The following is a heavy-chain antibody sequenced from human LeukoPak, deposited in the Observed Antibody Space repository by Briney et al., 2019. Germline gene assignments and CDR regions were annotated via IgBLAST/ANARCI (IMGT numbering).Heavy chain of an antibody. CDR2: IKQDGSKK. V-gene: IGHV3-7*04. CDR1: GFPFSSYW. J-gene: IGHJ4*02. Sequence: GGSLRLSCVTSGFPFSSYWMTWVRKAPGKGLEWVANIKQDGSKKSYVDSVKGRFTISRDNAKNSLYLQMNSLRAEDTAIYYCTRVGYIDEGIDYWGQGTLVTVSS. D-gene: IGHD5-24*01. CDR3: TRVGYIDEGIDY.